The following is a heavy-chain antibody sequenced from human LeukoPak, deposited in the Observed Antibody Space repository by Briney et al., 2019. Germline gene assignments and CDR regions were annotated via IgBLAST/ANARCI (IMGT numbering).Heavy chain of an antibody. CDR2: MNPSSGNT. Sequence: ASVKVSCKASGYTFTSYDINWVRQAPGQGLKWMGWMNPSSGNTGYAPKFQGRVTMTRDTSTSTAYMELSSLRSEDTAIYYCAREDIVVVPPARPLDPWGQGTLVTVSS. J-gene: IGHJ5*02. V-gene: IGHV1-8*01. CDR3: AREDIVVVPPARPLDP. D-gene: IGHD2-2*01. CDR1: GYTFTSYD.